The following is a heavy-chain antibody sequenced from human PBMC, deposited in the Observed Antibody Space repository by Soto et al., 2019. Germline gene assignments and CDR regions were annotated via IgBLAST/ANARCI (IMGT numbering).Heavy chain of an antibody. CDR3: ATQLSLGRDD. V-gene: IGHV5-51*01. CDR2: IKPGTSDI. D-gene: IGHD2-8*01. J-gene: IGHJ4*01. CDR1: GYKLGSDL. Sequence: LNISNECAGYKLGSDLICFVCPKPGKGLEWMGIIKPGTSDIRYSPSFRGQVTISADEEDNTAFLQWSSLKNSDTARYYCATQLSLGRDDWGDGNRVTVSS.